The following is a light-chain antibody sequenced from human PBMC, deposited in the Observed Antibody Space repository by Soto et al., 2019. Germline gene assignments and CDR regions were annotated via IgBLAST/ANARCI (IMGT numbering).Light chain of an antibody. CDR1: QNVVTN. J-gene: IGKJ4*01. Sequence: EIVVTQSPAILSVSPGERVTLSCRASQNVVTNLAWYQQRLGQAPRLLIYGASARATGVPARFSGSGSGTEFFLTISSLQSEDFAVYYCQHHNNWLCTFGGGTKVEIK. V-gene: IGKV3-15*01. CDR2: GAS. CDR3: QHHNNWLCT.